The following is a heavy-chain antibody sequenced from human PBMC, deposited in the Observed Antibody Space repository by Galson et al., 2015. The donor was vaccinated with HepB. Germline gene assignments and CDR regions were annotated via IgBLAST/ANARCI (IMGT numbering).Heavy chain of an antibody. CDR2: ISGSGGST. V-gene: IGHV3-23*01. D-gene: IGHD6-13*01. Sequence: SLRLSCAASGFTFSSYAMSWVRQAPGKGLEWVSAISGSGGSTYYADSAKGRFTISRDNSKNTLYLQMNSLRAEDTAVYYCAKFVTAAGRLSDYWGQGTLVTVSS. CDR3: AKFVTAAGRLSDY. J-gene: IGHJ4*02. CDR1: GFTFSSYA.